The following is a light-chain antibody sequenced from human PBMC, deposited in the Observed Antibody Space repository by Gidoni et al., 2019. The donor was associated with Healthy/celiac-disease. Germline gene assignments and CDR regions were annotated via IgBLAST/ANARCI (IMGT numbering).Light chain of an antibody. CDR2: DAS. Sequence: QLTQSPSTLSASVGERVTFTCRASQRISSLSAWYQQKPGKAPRLLIYDASSLESGVPARFSGSGSGTEFTLTISSLQPDDFATYYCQQYNSYSFTFGPGTKVEIK. CDR3: QQYNSYSFT. J-gene: IGKJ3*01. CDR1: QRISSL. V-gene: IGKV1-5*01.